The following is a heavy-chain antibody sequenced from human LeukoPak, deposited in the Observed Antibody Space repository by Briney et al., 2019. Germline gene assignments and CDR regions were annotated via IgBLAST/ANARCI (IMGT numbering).Heavy chain of an antibody. J-gene: IGHJ4*02. CDR3: AREYVSGSPSGY. CDR2: IIPIVGTA. Sequence: SSVKVSCKASGGTFSRYAISWVRQAPAQGVEWMGGIIPIVGTANYTQKFQGRVTITADESTSTAYMEVSSLRSEDTAAYCCAREYVSGSPSGYWGQGTLVTVSS. V-gene: IGHV1-69*13. D-gene: IGHD3-10*01. CDR1: GGTFSRYA.